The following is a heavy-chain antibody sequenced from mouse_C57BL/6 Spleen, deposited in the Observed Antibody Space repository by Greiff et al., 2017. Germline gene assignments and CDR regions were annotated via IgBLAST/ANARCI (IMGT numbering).Heavy chain of an antibody. V-gene: IGHV1-69*01. CDR1: GYTFTSYW. D-gene: IGHD1-1*01. CDR2: IDPSDSYT. CDR3: ARYYYGSSPFAY. J-gene: IGHJ3*01. Sequence: VKLQQPGAELVMPGASVKLSCKASGYTFTSYWMHWVKQRPGQGLEWIGEIDPSDSYTNYNQKFKGKSTLTVDKSSSTAYMQLSSLTSEDSAVYYCARYYYGSSPFAYWGQGTLVTVSA.